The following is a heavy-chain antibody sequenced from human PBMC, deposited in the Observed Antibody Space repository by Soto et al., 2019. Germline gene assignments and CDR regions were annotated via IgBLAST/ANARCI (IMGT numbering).Heavy chain of an antibody. CDR2: VYYNGNT. V-gene: IGHV4-39*07. Sequence: PSETLSLTCTVSGGSTSSSSYQWVWIRQPPGKGLEWIGNVYYNGNTYYNPSLKSRVTISLDTSNNQFSLTLNSVTAADTAVYYCARDPTLWYFDLWGRGTLVTVSS. CDR1: GGSTSSSSYQ. CDR3: ARDPTLWYFDL. J-gene: IGHJ2*01.